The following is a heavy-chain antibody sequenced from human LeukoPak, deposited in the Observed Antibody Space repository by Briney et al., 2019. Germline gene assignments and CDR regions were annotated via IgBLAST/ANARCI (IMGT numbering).Heavy chain of an antibody. D-gene: IGHD2-2*01. CDR2: ISDSGGST. J-gene: IGHJ4*02. CDR3: ATTCRGRGSTSCFSDFDY. Sequence: GGSLRLSCAVSGITLSNYGMSWVRQAPGKGLEWVAGISDSGGSTNYADSVKGRFAISRDDSKSMVYLQMNSLRAEDTAMYYCATTCRGRGSTSCFSDFDYWGPGTLVTVSS. V-gene: IGHV3-23*01. CDR1: GITLSNYG.